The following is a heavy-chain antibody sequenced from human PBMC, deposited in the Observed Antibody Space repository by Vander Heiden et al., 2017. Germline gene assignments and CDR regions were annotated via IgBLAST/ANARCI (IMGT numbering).Heavy chain of an antibody. CDR1: GFTVSSNY. CDR3: ARHTTYYYDSSGYSDY. J-gene: IGHJ4*02. D-gene: IGHD3-22*01. Sequence: EVQLVESGGGLIQPGGSLRLSCAASGFTVSSNYMRWVRQAPGKGLEWVSVIYSGGSTYYADSVKGRFTISRDNSKNTLYLQMNSLRAEDTAVYYCARHTTYYYDSSGYSDYWGQGTLVTVSS. CDR2: IYSGGST. V-gene: IGHV3-53*01.